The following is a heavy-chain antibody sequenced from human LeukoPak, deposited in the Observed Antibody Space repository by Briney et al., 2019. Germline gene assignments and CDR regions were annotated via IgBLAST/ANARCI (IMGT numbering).Heavy chain of an antibody. CDR3: ARDPSYSSGWFDN. CDR1: GGSISSFY. Sequence: AETLCLTCTASGGSISSFYWSWIRQPAGKGLEWIGRIYTSGSTNYNPSLKSGVTMSVDTSKNQVSLKLSSVTAADTAVYYCARDPSYSSGWFDNWGQGTLVCASS. V-gene: IGHV4-4*07. CDR2: IYTSGST. D-gene: IGHD6-19*01. J-gene: IGHJ4*02.